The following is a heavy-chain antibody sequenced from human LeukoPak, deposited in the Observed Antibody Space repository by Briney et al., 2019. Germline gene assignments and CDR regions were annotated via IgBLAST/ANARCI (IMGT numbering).Heavy chain of an antibody. J-gene: IGHJ3*02. CDR3: ATDDALET. CDR1: GFTFSSYS. Sequence: GGSLRLSCAASGFTFSSYSMNWVRQAPGKGLEWVSSISSSSSYIYYADSVKGRFTISRDNSKNTLYLQMSSLRAEDTAVYYCATDDALETWGQGTRVIVSS. V-gene: IGHV3-21*01. CDR2: ISSSSSYI.